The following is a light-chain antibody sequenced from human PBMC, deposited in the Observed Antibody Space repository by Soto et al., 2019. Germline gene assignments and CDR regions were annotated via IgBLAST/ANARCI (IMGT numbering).Light chain of an antibody. CDR3: QQYYRWPVT. Sequence: ILVAQSPAAPSLFPLERVTVSCKASLFIANHLAWYQHKPGQSPRLLIHAASTGAPGVPARFSGSWSGAEFTLTIDSLQSDDSAIYYCQQYYRWPVTFGGGTKVDIK. V-gene: IGKV3-15*01. CDR1: LFIANH. CDR2: AAS. J-gene: IGKJ4*01.